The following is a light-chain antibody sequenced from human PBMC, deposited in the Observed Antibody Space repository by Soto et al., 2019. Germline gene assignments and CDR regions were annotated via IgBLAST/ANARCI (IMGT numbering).Light chain of an antibody. CDR1: QDITLY. CDR3: QNYTSAPRT. J-gene: IGKJ1*01. V-gene: IGKV1-27*01. CDR2: AAS. Sequence: DIRMTQSPSSLSASVGDRVTITCRASQDITLYLAWYQQKPGKSPNLLIYAASTLQSGVPSRFSGSGSGTDFTLTISSLQPEDVATYFCQNYTSAPRTFGQGTRVEIK.